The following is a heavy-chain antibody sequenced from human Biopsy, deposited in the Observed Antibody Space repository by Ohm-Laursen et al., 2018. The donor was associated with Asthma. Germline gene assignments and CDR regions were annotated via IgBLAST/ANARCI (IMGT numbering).Heavy chain of an antibody. J-gene: IGHJ6*02. CDR2: ISVYNGNT. D-gene: IGHD3-10*01. CDR1: GYTFNSAG. CDR3: ARAVDYSHYYGIDV. Sequence: GASAKVSCKTSGYTFNSAGITWVRQAPGQGLEWMGWISVYNGNTKVAQKLQDRVTMITDTPTSTAYMELRSLRSDDTAVYFCARAVDYSHYYGIDVWGQGTTVTVS. V-gene: IGHV1-18*01.